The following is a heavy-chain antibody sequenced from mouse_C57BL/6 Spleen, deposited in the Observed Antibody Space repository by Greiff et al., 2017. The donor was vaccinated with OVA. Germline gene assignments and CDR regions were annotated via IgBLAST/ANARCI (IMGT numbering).Heavy chain of an antibody. D-gene: IGHD4-1*01. CDR1: GYAFSSSW. CDR3: ARSLTGRGDY. V-gene: IGHV1-82*01. Sequence: VQLQESGPELVKPGASVKISCKASGYAFSSSWMNWVKQRPGKGLEWIGRIYPGDGDTNYNGKFKGKATLTADKSSSTAYMQLSSLTSEDSAVYFCARSLTGRGDYWGQGTTLTVSS. J-gene: IGHJ2*01. CDR2: IYPGDGDT.